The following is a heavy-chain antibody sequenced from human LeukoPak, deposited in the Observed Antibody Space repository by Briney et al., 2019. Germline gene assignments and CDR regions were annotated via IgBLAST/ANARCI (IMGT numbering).Heavy chain of an antibody. CDR3: ARHRRSANNWFDP. V-gene: IGHV5-51*01. CDR1: GYSFTSYW. Sequence: GESLKISFKGSGYSFTSYWIGWVRQMPGKGLEWMGIIYPGDSDTRYSPSFQGQVTISADKSISTAYLQWSSLKASDTAMYYCARHRRSANNWFDPWGQGTLVTVSS. D-gene: IGHD4-17*01. CDR2: IYPGDSDT. J-gene: IGHJ5*02.